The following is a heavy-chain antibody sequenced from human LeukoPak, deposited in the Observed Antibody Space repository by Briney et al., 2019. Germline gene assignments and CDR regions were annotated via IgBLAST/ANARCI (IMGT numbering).Heavy chain of an antibody. CDR2: ISYDGSNK. CDR3: ARGAKQWLVPGDGFDI. V-gene: IGHV3-30*04. CDR1: GFTFSSYA. D-gene: IGHD6-19*01. Sequence: PGGSLRLSCAASGFTFSSYAMHWVRQAPGKGLEWVAVISYDGSNKYYADSVKGRFTISRDNSKNTLYLQMNSLRAEDTAVYYCARGAKQWLVPGDGFDIWGQGTMVTVSS. J-gene: IGHJ3*02.